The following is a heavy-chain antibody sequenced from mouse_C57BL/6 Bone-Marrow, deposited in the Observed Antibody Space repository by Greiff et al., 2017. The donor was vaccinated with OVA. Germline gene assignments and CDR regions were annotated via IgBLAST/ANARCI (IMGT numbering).Heavy chain of an antibody. V-gene: IGHV1-55*01. CDR3: ARSYGYSAWFAY. Sequence: QVQLQQPGAELVKPGASVKMSCKASGYTFTSYWITWVKQGPGQGLEWIGDIYPGSGSTNYNEKFKSKATLTVDTSSSTAYMQLSSLTSEDSAVYYCARSYGYSAWFAYWGQGTLVTVSA. CDR1: GYTFTSYW. D-gene: IGHD2-2*01. CDR2: IYPGSGST. J-gene: IGHJ3*01.